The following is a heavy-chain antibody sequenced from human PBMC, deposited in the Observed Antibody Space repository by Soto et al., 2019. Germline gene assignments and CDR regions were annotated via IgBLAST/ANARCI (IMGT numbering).Heavy chain of an antibody. D-gene: IGHD3-10*01. J-gene: IGHJ4*01. Sequence: EVELVESGGGLVKPGGSLTLSCAASGFSFKNAWMNWVRQAPGKGLEWVGRIKNKNDGGTIDYAAFVKGRFTISRDASXXXXXXXXXXXXTEDSAVYFCTGLWFGEIYNYWGQGSLVTVSS. CDR1: GFSFKNAW. CDR3: TGLWFGEIYNY. V-gene: IGHV3-15*07. CDR2: IKNKNDGGTI.